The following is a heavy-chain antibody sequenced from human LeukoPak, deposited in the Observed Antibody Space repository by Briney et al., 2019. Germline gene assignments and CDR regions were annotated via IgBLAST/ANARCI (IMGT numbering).Heavy chain of an antibody. CDR3: ARDRIAAAGIRRFDY. J-gene: IGHJ4*02. CDR1: GGTFSSYA. D-gene: IGHD6-13*01. V-gene: IGHV1-69*13. CDR2: IIPIFGTA. Sequence: GPSVKVSCKASGGTFSSYAISWVRQAPGQGLEWMGGIIPIFGTANYAQKFQGRVTITADESTSTAYMELSSLRSEDTAVYYCARDRIAAAGIRRFDYWGPGTLVTVSS.